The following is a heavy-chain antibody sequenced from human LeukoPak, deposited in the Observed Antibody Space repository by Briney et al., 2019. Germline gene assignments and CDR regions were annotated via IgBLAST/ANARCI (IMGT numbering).Heavy chain of an antibody. V-gene: IGHV1-46*03. CDR1: GYSFTNYY. Sequence: GASVKVSCKTSGYSFTNYYMHWVRRAPGQGLEWMGIINPSGGSTNYAQKFQGRVTMTRDTSTSTVYMDLSSLRSEDTAVYYCAHLIYFSGSYHFDYWGQGTLVTVSS. J-gene: IGHJ4*02. CDR3: AHLIYFSGSYHFDY. D-gene: IGHD1-26*01. CDR2: INPSGGST.